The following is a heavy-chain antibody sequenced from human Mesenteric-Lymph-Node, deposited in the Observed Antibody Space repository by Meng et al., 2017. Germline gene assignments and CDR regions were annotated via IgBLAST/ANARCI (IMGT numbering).Heavy chain of an antibody. V-gene: IGHV3-53*04. Sequence: GESLKISCAASGFTVSSNYMSWVRQAPGKGLEWVSVIYSGGSTYYADTVKGRVTITRHNSKNTLYLQMNSLRAEDTAVYYCARGGTTIAVAGTGTGAFDIWGQGTMVTVSS. CDR3: ARGGTTIAVAGTGTGAFDI. CDR1: GFTVSSNY. J-gene: IGHJ3*02. D-gene: IGHD6-19*01. CDR2: IYSGGST.